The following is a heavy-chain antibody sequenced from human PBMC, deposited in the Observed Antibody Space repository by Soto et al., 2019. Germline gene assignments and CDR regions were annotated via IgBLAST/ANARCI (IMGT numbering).Heavy chain of an antibody. V-gene: IGHV4-30-4*01. J-gene: IGHJ5*02. Sequence: PSETLSLTCTVSGGSTSSGDYYWSWIRQPPGKGLEWIGYIYYSGSTYYNPSLKSRVTISVDTSKNQFSLKLSSVTAADTAVYYCARLEYRDWFDPWGQGTLVTVSS. CDR1: GGSTSSGDYY. D-gene: IGHD6-6*01. CDR3: ARLEYRDWFDP. CDR2: IYYSGST.